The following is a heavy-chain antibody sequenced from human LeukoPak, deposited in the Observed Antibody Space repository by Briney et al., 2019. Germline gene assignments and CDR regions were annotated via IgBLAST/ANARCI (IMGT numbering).Heavy chain of an antibody. CDR3: TTSDSYGEPFDY. Sequence: ASVKVSCKVSGYTLTELSMLWVRQAPGKGLEWMGGFDPEDGETIYAQKFQGRVTMTEDTSTDTAYMELSSLRSEDTAVYYCTTSDSYGEPFDYWDQGTLVTVSS. CDR1: GYTLTELS. V-gene: IGHV1-24*01. D-gene: IGHD5-18*01. J-gene: IGHJ4*02. CDR2: FDPEDGET.